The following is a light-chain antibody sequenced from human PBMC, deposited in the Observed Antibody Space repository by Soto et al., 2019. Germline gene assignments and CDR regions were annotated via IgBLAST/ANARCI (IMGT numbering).Light chain of an antibody. CDR3: QQYDGAPST. V-gene: IGKV3-20*01. J-gene: IGKJ5*01. CDR1: QSVTRSF. Sequence: EVVFTLSPDPLTLSQGERATLCCRASQSVTRSFLAWYQQKPGQAPRPLIYGASSRETGIPDRFSGSGAGTEFTRTISRVEPEDVALNIGQQYDGAPSTFGQGTRLDIK. CDR2: GAS.